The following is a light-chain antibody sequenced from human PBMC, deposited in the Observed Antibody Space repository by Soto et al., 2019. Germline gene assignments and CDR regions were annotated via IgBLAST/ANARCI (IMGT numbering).Light chain of an antibody. CDR2: AVS. V-gene: IGLV2-14*01. Sequence: QSALTQPASVSGSPGQSITISCTGTSSDVGDYSYVSWYQQHPGKAPKLMIYAVSNRPSGVSNRFSGSKSGNTASLTISGLQAEDEADYYCSSYTSSNTWVFGGGTKLTFL. J-gene: IGLJ3*02. CDR1: SSDVGDYSY. CDR3: SSYTSSNTWV.